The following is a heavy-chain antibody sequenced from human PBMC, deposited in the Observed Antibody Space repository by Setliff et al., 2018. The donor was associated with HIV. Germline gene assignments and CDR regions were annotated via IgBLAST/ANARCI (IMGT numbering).Heavy chain of an antibody. D-gene: IGHD3-3*01. J-gene: IGHJ6*03. CDR2: INHDRTT. CDR3: ARGSRQLTIFGVVFKTNYYFMDV. CDR1: GGSFSGYY. V-gene: IGHV4-34*01. Sequence: SETLSLTCAVYGGSFSGYYWSWIRQPPGKGLEWIGEINHDRTTNYNPSLKSRVTISVDTSKNQFSLTLNSVTAADTAVYYCARGSRQLTIFGVVFKTNYYFMDVWGKGTEVTVS.